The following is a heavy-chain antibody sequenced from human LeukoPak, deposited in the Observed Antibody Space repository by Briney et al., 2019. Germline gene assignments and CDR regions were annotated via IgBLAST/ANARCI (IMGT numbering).Heavy chain of an antibody. Sequence: SETLSLTCTVSGGSISSSSYYWGWIRQPPGKGLEWIGSIYYSGSTYYNPSLKSRVAISVDTSKNQFSLKLSSVTAADTAVYYCARHDSSGHYYDDYWGQGTLVTVSS. CDR3: ARHDSSGHYYDDY. CDR1: GGSISSSSYY. D-gene: IGHD3-22*01. V-gene: IGHV4-39*01. J-gene: IGHJ4*02. CDR2: IYYSGST.